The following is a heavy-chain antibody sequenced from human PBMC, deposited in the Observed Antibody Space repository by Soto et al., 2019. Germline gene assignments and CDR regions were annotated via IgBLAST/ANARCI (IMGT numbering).Heavy chain of an antibody. CDR1: GGSFSGYY. CDR2: INHSGST. V-gene: IGHV4-34*01. Sequence: PSETLSLTCAVYGGSFSGYYWSWIRQPPGKGLEWIGEINHSGSTNYNPSLKSRVTISVDTTKNQFSLKLSSVTAADTAVYYCASNQIVVVPAARAWFDPWGQGTLVTVSS. CDR3: ASNQIVVVPAARAWFDP. J-gene: IGHJ5*02. D-gene: IGHD2-2*01.